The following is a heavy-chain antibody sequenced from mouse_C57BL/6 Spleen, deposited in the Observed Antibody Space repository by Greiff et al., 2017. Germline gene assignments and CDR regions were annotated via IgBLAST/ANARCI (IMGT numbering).Heavy chain of an antibody. CDR3: TTLEGDYYAMDY. CDR2: IDPENGDT. Sequence: VQLKQSGAELVRPGASVKLSCTASGFNIKDDYMHWVKQRPEQGLEWIGWIDPENGDTEYASKFQGKATITADTSSNTAYLQLSSLTSEDTAVYYCTTLEGDYYAMDYWGQGTSVTVSS. CDR1: GFNIKDDY. J-gene: IGHJ4*01. V-gene: IGHV14-4*01. D-gene: IGHD3-3*01.